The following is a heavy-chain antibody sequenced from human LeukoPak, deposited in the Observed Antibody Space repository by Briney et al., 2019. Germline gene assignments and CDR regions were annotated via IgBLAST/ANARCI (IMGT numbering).Heavy chain of an antibody. Sequence: PPETLSLTCAVSDYSINSGYYWGWIRQPPGKGLEWIGSIYHSGSTYYNPSLKSRVTISVDTSKNQFSLKLSSVTAADTAVYYCAAMFWSGYYTGVDYWGQGTLVTVSS. CDR3: AAMFWSGYYTGVDY. J-gene: IGHJ4*02. V-gene: IGHV4-38-2*01. D-gene: IGHD3-3*01. CDR1: DYSINSGYY. CDR2: IYHSGST.